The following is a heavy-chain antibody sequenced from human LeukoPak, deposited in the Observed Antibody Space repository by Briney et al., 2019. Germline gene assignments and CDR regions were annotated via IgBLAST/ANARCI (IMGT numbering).Heavy chain of an antibody. D-gene: IGHD1-26*01. Sequence: GSSLRLSCAASGFTFSSYGMHWVRQAPGKGLEWVAVIWYDGSNKYYADSVKGRFTISRDNSKNTLYLQTNSLRAEDTAVYYCARALSGSYLGYYYGMDVWGQGTTVTVSS. CDR3: ARALSGSYLGYYYGMDV. V-gene: IGHV3-33*01. CDR2: IWYDGSNK. J-gene: IGHJ6*02. CDR1: GFTFSSYG.